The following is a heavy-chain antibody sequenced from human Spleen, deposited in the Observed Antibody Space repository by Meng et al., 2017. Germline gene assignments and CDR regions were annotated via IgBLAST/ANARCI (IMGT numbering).Heavy chain of an antibody. Sequence: GESLKISCKGSGYSFTSYWIGWVRQMPGKGLEWMGIIYPGDSDTRYSPSFQGQVSISADKSINKAYLQWSSLMASDTAMYYCARKTQDNSGYFDAFDIWGQGTMVTVSS. CDR1: GYSFTSYW. V-gene: IGHV5-51*01. J-gene: IGHJ3*02. CDR3: ARKTQDNSGYFDAFDI. D-gene: IGHD3-22*01. CDR2: IYPGDSDT.